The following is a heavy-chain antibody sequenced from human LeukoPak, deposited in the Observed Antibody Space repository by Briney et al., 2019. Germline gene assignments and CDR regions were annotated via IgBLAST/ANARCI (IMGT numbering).Heavy chain of an antibody. J-gene: IGHJ5*02. D-gene: IGHD2-2*01. Sequence: GESLKIFCRGSGYTFTSYWIGWVRQMPGKGLELMGIILPGESDTRYSPPFQGQVTISADKSTNTAYLQWSSLRASDTAIYYCVRRDITSRYVVWFDPLGQGTLVTVSS. CDR3: VRRDITSRYVVWFDP. CDR2: ILPGESDT. V-gene: IGHV5-51*01. CDR1: GYTFTSYW.